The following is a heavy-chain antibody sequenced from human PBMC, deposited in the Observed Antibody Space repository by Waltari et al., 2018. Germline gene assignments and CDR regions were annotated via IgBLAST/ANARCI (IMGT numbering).Heavy chain of an antibody. V-gene: IGHV4-39*02. CDR2: IFYSGST. D-gene: IGHD1-26*01. J-gene: IGHJ4*02. Sequence: QLQLQESGPGLVRPSETLSLTCTVSGASIANRDYYWGWIRQSPGKGLEWIGSIFYSGSTYYNPSLKSRVTISVDTSKNDFSLKLRSVTAADRAVYFCARRTISREEVGPFDFWGQGILVTVSS. CDR3: ARRTISREEVGPFDF. CDR1: GASIANRDYY.